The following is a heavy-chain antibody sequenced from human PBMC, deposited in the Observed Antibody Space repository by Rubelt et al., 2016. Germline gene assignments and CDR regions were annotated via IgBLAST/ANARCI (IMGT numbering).Heavy chain of an antibody. D-gene: IGHD1-26*01. J-gene: IGHJ6*02. V-gene: IGHV4-31*03. CDR1: GGSISSGGYY. Sequence: QVQLQELGPGLVKPSQTLSLTCTVSGGSISSGGYYWSWIRQHPGKGLEWIGDIYYSGSTYYNPSLKSRVTISVDTSKNQFSLKLSSVTAADTAVYYCARGRMGFHYYYYGMDVWGQGTTVTVSS. CDR2: IYYSGST. CDR3: ARGRMGFHYYYYGMDV.